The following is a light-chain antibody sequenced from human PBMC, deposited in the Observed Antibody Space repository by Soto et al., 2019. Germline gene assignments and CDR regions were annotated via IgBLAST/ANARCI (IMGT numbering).Light chain of an antibody. CDR2: RAS. CDR3: QQYEVYPIT. Sequence: DIPMTQSPSTLSASVGDRVTITCRASQSINSWLAWYQQKPGKAPKLLIHRASSLQSGVPSRFSGSGSGTDFTLTISSLQPDDFAAYYCQQYEVYPITFGQGTRLESK. J-gene: IGKJ5*01. CDR1: QSINSW. V-gene: IGKV1-5*03.